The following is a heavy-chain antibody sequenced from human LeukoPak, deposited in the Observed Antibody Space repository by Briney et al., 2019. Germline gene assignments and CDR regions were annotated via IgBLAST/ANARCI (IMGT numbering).Heavy chain of an antibody. CDR1: GGSFSGYY. D-gene: IGHD4-17*01. CDR2: INHSGST. J-gene: IGHJ4*02. Sequence: SETLSLTCAVYGGSFSGYYWSWIRQPPGKGLEWIGEINHSGSTNYNPSLKSRVTISVDTSKNQFSLKLSSVTAADTAVYYCARGGRSDYGLHESDYWGQGTLVTVSS. CDR3: ARGGRSDYGLHESDY. V-gene: IGHV4-34*01.